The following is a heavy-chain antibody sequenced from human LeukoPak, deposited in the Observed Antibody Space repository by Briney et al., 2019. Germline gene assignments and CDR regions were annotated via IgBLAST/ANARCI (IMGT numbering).Heavy chain of an antibody. J-gene: IGHJ6*03. Sequence: GGSLRLSCAASGFTFSSYGMHWVRQAPGKGLEWVAVISYDGSNKYYADSVKGRFTISRDNSKNTLYLQMNSLRAEDTAVYYCARDRAGYSGSYLYYYYYMDVWGKGTTVTVSS. D-gene: IGHD1-26*01. V-gene: IGHV3-30*03. CDR2: ISYDGSNK. CDR1: GFTFSSYG. CDR3: ARDRAGYSGSYLYYYYYMDV.